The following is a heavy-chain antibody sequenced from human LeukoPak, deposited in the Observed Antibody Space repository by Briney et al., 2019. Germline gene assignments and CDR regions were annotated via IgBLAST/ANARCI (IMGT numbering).Heavy chain of an antibody. V-gene: IGHV1-69*05. CDR3: ARALRIAARPEYYYYMDV. Sequence: SVKVSCKASGGTFSSYAMSWVRQAPGQGLEWMGGIIPIFGTANYAQKFQGRVTITTDESTSTAYMELSSLRSEDTAVYYCARALRIAARPEYYYYMDVWGKGTTVTVSS. CDR1: GGTFSSYA. CDR2: IIPIFGTA. J-gene: IGHJ6*03. D-gene: IGHD6-6*01.